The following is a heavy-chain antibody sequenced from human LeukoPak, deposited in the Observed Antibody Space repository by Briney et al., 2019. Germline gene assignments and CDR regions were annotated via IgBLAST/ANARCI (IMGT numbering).Heavy chain of an antibody. CDR3: ARHVSTREYINWFDP. CDR1: GYSFTSYW. CDR2: IYPGDSDT. V-gene: IGHV5-51*01. Sequence: GESLKISCKGSGYSFTSYWIGWVRQMPGKGLEWMGIIYPGDSDTRYSPSFQGQVTISADKSISTVYLQWSSLKASDTAMYYCARHVSTREYINWFDPWGQGTLVTVSS. D-gene: IGHD6-6*01. J-gene: IGHJ5*02.